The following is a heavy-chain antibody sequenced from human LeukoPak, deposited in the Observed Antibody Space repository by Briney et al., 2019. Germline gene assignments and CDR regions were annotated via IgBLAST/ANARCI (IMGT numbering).Heavy chain of an antibody. Sequence: GGTLRLSCAASGFTFSNYDMTWIRQAPGKGLEWVSVINYSGLSTNYADSVKGRFTISRDNSKNTVYLQMTSLRVEDTAVYYCAKDQNWEGGYWGQGTLVTVS. V-gene: IGHV3-23*01. J-gene: IGHJ4*02. D-gene: IGHD7-27*01. CDR3: AKDQNWEGGY. CDR1: GFTFSNYD. CDR2: INYSGLST.